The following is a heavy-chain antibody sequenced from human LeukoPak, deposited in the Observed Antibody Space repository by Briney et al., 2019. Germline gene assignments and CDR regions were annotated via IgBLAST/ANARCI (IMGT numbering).Heavy chain of an antibody. V-gene: IGHV3-15*01. CDR3: TTFDYAAFLI. D-gene: IGHD4/OR15-4a*01. CDR1: GFTSSNAW. Sequence: GGSLRLSCAVSGFTSSNAWMSWVRQAPGKGLEWVGRIKSKTDGGTRDYAAPVKGRFTISRDDSKNTLYLQMNSLKTEDTAVFYCTTFDYAAFLIWGQGTMVTVSS. J-gene: IGHJ3*02. CDR2: IKSKTDGGTR.